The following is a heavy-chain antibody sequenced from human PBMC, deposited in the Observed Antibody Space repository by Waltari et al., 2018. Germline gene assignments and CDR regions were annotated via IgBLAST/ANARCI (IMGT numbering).Heavy chain of an antibody. D-gene: IGHD6-19*01. CDR2: IKHNGST. Sequence: QVQLQQWGAGLLKPSETLSLTCAVSGGSFSGYYWSRIRQSPGKGLEWIGEIKHNGSTNYNPSLKSRVTISVDTSKNQFSLKVSSVTAADTAVYYCARQFSSGWYSEYWGQGTLVTVSS. J-gene: IGHJ4*02. V-gene: IGHV4-34*01. CDR3: ARQFSSGWYSEY. CDR1: GGSFSGYY.